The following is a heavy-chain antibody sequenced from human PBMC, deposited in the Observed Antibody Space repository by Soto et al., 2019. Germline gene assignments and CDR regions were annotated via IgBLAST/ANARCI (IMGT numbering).Heavy chain of an antibody. D-gene: IGHD3-16*01. J-gene: IGHJ6*03. V-gene: IGHV1-24*01. CDR2: FDPEDGET. Sequence: VASVKVSCKVSGYTLTELSMHWVRQAPGKGLEWMGGFDPEDGETIYAQKFQGRVTMTEDTSTDTAYMELSSLRSEDTAVYYCATAYVGNHYYYYMDVWGKGTTVTVSS. CDR1: GYTLTELS. CDR3: ATAYVGNHYYYYMDV.